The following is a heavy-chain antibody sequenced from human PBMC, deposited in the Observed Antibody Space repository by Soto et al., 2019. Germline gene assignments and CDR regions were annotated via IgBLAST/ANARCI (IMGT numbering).Heavy chain of an antibody. Sequence: QVQLVQSGAEVKKPGSSVKVSCKASGGTFSSYAISWVRQAPGQGLEWMGGIIPIFGTANYAQKFQGRDTNTAAESPRTADMELSSLSSGDTAVYYWGPPPDGGTADYSHGVDVWGQGTTVTVSS. J-gene: IGHJ6*02. CDR2: IIPIFGTA. CDR1: GGTFSSYA. V-gene: IGHV1-69*12. CDR3: GPPPDGGTADYSHGVDV. D-gene: IGHD3-16*01.